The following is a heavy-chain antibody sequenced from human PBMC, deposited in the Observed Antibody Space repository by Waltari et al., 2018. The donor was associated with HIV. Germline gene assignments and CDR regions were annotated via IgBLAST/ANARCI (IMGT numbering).Heavy chain of an antibody. CDR1: DLSDTPTGVG. CDR3: AHRAIVHSYRGAEFFEF. CDR2: LFWDGDT. D-gene: IGHD2-15*01. V-gene: IGHV2-5*09. J-gene: IGHJ1*01. Sequence: QVTLKESGPTLLKPPQTLTLTCTSSDLSDTPTGVGVGWVRPAPGKALEWLAILFWDGDTRYLSALMSKLKWAKDDTNHLGVLRRKNVVPVDTGTYYCAHRAIVHSYRGAEFFEFRGQGALITVSS.